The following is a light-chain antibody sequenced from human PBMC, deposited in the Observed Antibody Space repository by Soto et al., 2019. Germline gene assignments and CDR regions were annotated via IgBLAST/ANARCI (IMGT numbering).Light chain of an antibody. CDR2: DDS. Sequence: SYELTQPPSVSVAPGQTARITCGGNNIGNKRVHWYQQKPGQAPVLVVYDDSDRPSGIPERFSGSNSGNTATQSISRVEAGDEADYYCQVWDSNSVYVFGTGTKVTVL. CDR1: NIGNKR. V-gene: IGLV3-21*02. J-gene: IGLJ1*01. CDR3: QVWDSNSVYV.